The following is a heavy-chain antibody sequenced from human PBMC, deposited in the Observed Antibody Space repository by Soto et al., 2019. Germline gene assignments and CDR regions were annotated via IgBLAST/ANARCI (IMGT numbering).Heavy chain of an antibody. CDR1: GATFSSYA. J-gene: IGHJ4*02. V-gene: IGHV1-69*13. D-gene: IGHD6-19*01. CDR2: IIPIFGTA. CDR3: ARGTVGGPQLAYYFDY. Sequence: AASVKVSCKASGATFSSYAISWVRQAPGQGLEWMGGIIPIFGTANYAQKFQGRVTITADESTSTAYMELSSLRSEDTAVYYCARGTVGGPQLAYYFDYWGQGTLVTVSS.